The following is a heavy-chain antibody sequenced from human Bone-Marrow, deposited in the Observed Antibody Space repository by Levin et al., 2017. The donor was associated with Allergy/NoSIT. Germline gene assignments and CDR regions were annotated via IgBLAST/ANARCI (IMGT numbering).Heavy chain of an antibody. CDR3: AHLGIYSYASDLDSVI. V-gene: IGHV1-24*01. D-gene: IGHD5-18*01. CDR1: GYTLTELS. Sequence: ASVKVSCKVSGYTLTELSMHWVRQAPGKGLEWMGGFDPEDGETIYAQKFQGRVTMTEDTSTDTAYMELSSLRSEDTAVYYCAHLGIYSYASDLDSVIWGQGTMVTVSS. CDR2: FDPEDGET. J-gene: IGHJ3*02.